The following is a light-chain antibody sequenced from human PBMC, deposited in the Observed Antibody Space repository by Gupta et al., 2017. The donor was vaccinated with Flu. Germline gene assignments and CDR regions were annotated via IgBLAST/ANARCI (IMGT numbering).Light chain of an antibody. V-gene: IGLV3-1*01. Sequence: SYELTQQPSVSVSPGPTASLTCSGDKLGNKYTSWYQQRPGQSPVLVIYQDTKRPSGIPERFSGSNSGNTATLIISGTQAMDEADYFCQAWDRSTAVFGGGTKLTVL. CDR2: QDT. CDR3: QAWDRSTAV. J-gene: IGLJ3*02. CDR1: KLGNKY.